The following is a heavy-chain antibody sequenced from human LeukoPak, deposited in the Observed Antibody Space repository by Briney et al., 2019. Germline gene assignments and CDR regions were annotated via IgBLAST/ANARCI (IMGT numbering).Heavy chain of an antibody. CDR3: TKALKD. J-gene: IGHJ4*02. CDR1: GFTVSSNY. CDR2: IYSGGST. V-gene: IGHV3-66*01. Sequence: GGSLRLSCAASGFTVSSNYMSWVRQAPGKGLEWVSVIYSGGSTYYADSVKGRFTISRDNSKNKVYLQLNSLRVEDTAIYYCTKALKDWGQGTLVTVSS.